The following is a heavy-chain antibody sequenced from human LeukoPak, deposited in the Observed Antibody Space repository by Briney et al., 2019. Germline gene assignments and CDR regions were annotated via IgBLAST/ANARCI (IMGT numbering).Heavy chain of an antibody. Sequence: GRSLRLSCAASGFTFSSYGMHWVRQAPGKGLEWVAVIGYDGSNKYYADSVKGRFTISRDNSKNTLYLQMNSLRAEDTAVYYCAKDLHFLSSGWYAFDYWGRGTLVTVSS. CDR3: AKDLHFLSSGWYAFDY. J-gene: IGHJ4*02. V-gene: IGHV3-33*06. CDR1: GFTFSSYG. CDR2: IGYDGSNK. D-gene: IGHD6-19*01.